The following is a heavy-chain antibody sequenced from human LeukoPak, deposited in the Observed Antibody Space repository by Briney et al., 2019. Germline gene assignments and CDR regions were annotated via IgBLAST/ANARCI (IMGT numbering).Heavy chain of an antibody. CDR2: INPNSGGT. CDR1: GYTFTGYY. D-gene: IGHD5-18*01. Sequence: ASVKVSCKASGYTFTGYYMHWVRQAPGQGLAWMGWINPNSGGTNYAQKFQGRVTMTRDTSISTAYMELSRLRSDDTAVYYCARGTYIRGYSYGNALDYWGQGTLVTVSS. V-gene: IGHV1-2*02. J-gene: IGHJ4*02. CDR3: ARGTYIRGYSYGNALDY.